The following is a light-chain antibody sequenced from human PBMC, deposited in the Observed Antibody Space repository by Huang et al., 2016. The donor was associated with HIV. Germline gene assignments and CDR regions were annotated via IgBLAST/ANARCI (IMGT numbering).Light chain of an antibody. CDR3: QQYNNWPKVFT. CDR2: GAS. Sequence: EIVMTQSPATLSVSPGERATLACRASPSVSSNLAWYQQTPGQAPRLLISGASTRATGIPARFSGSGSGTEFTLTISSLQSEDFAVYYCQQYNNWPKVFTFGPGTKVDIK. CDR1: PSVSSN. J-gene: IGKJ3*01. V-gene: IGKV3-15*01.